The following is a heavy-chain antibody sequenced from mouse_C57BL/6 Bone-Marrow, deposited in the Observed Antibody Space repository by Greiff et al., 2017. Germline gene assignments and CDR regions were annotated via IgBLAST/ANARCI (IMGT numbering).Heavy chain of an antibody. CDR3: ASIYYDYDGGFDY. Sequence: VQLQQPGAELVKPGASVKLSCKASGYTFPSYWMHWVKQRPGQGLEWIGMIHPNSGSTNYNEKFKSKATLTVDKSSSTAYMQLSSLTSEDSAVYYCASIYYDYDGGFDYWGQGTTLTVSS. D-gene: IGHD2-4*01. V-gene: IGHV1-64*01. CDR1: GYTFPSYW. CDR2: IHPNSGST. J-gene: IGHJ2*01.